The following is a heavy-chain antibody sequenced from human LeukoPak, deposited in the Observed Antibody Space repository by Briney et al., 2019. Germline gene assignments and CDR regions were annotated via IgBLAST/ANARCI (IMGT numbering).Heavy chain of an antibody. V-gene: IGHV4-34*01. J-gene: IGHJ2*01. CDR3: ARQSVTAVYWYFDL. D-gene: IGHD2-21*02. CDR1: GGSFSGYY. CDR2: INHSGST. Sequence: SETLSLTCAVYGGSFSGYYWSWLRQPPGKGLEWIGEINHSGSTNYNPSLKSRVTISVDTSKNQFSLKLSSVTAADTAVYYCARQSVTAVYWYFDLWNRGTLVTVSS.